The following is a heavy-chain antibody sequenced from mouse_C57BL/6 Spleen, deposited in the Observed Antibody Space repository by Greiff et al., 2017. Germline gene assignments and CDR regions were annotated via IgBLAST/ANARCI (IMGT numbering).Heavy chain of an antibody. Sequence: QVQLQQPGAELVKPGASVKLSCKASGYTFTSYWMQWVKQRPGQGLEWIGEIDPSDSYTNYNQKFKGQATLTVDTSSSTAYMQLSSLTSEDSAVYYCARSGYYYGSSHYYAMDYWGQGTSVTVSS. CDR2: IDPSDSYT. CDR3: ARSGYYYGSSHYYAMDY. V-gene: IGHV1-50*01. CDR1: GYTFTSYW. D-gene: IGHD1-1*01. J-gene: IGHJ4*01.